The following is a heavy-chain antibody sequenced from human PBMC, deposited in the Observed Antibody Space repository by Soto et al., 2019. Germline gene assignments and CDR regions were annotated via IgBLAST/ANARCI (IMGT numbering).Heavy chain of an antibody. D-gene: IGHD1-1*01. Sequence: GGSLRLSCAASGFTFSSYSMNWVRQAPGKGLEWVSYISSSSSTIYYADSVKCRFTISRDNAKNSLYLQMNSLRAEDTTVYYCARDPPLYKVRLDFDYWGQGTLVTVSS. CDR2: ISSSSSTI. J-gene: IGHJ4*02. V-gene: IGHV3-48*01. CDR3: ARDPPLYKVRLDFDY. CDR1: GFTFSSYS.